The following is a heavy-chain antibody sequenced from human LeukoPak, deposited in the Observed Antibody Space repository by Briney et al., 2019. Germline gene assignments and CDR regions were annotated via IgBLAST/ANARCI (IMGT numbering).Heavy chain of an antibody. J-gene: IGHJ4*02. CDR1: GFAFSSQA. V-gene: IGHV3-33*08. Sequence: GGSLRLSCAASGFAFSSQAMGWVRQAPGKGLEWVAVIWYDGSNKYYADSVKGRFTISRDNSKNTLYLQMNSLRAEDTAVYYCARDIAAAGPPFDYWGQGTLVTVSS. D-gene: IGHD6-13*01. CDR2: IWYDGSNK. CDR3: ARDIAAAGPPFDY.